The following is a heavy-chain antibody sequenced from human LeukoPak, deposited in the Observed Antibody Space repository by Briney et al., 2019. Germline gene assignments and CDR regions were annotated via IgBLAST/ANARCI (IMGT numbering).Heavy chain of an antibody. CDR1: GGSISSNSYY. J-gene: IGHJ3*02. CDR2: IYYSGST. V-gene: IGHV4-39*07. D-gene: IGHD3-10*01. Sequence: SETLSLTCTVSGGSISSNSYYWGWIRQPPGKGLEWIGSIYYSGSTYYNPSLKSRVTISVDTSKNQFSLKLSSVTAADTAVYYCARDHYYGSGSYAFDIWGQGTMVTVSS. CDR3: ARDHYYGSGSYAFDI.